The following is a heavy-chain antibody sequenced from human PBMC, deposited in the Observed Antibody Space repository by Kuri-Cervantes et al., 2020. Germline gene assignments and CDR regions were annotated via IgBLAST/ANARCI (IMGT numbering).Heavy chain of an antibody. CDR3: AVGSGGNCYKSSYYYYFGMDV. D-gene: IGHD2-15*01. V-gene: IGHV3-30-3*01. Sequence: GGSLRLSCAASGFTFSSYWMSWVRQAPGKGLEWLAVISYDGSNKYYANSVKGRFTISRDNSKNTLYLQMNSLRAEDTAVYYCAVGSGGNCYKSSYYYYFGMDVWGQGTTVTVSS. CDR1: GFTFSSYW. J-gene: IGHJ6*02. CDR2: ISYDGSNK.